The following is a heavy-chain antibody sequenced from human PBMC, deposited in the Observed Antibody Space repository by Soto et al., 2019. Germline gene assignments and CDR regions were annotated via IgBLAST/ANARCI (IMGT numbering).Heavy chain of an antibody. J-gene: IGHJ6*03. V-gene: IGHV3-53*04. Sequence: GGSLRLSCAASGFTVSSNYMSWVRQAPGKGLEWVSVIYSGGSTYYADSVKGRFTISRHNSKNTLYLQMNSLRAEDTAVYYCARDVPFTSMEYYMDVWGKGTTVTVSS. CDR3: ARDVPFTSMEYYMDV. CDR1: GFTVSSNY. CDR2: IYSGGST. D-gene: IGHD2-2*01.